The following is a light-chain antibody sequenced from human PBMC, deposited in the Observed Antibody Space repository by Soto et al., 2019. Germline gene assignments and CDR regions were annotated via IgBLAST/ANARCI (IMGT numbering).Light chain of an antibody. V-gene: IGLV1-51*01. J-gene: IGLJ1*01. CDR2: DNN. CDR1: SSNIGNNY. Sequence: QAVLTQPPSVSAAPGQKVTISCSGSSSNIGNNYVSWYQQFPGTAPKLLIYDNNERPSGIADRFSGSKSGTSATPGITGLQTGDEADYYCGTWDSSLSAGYVFGTGTKVTVL. CDR3: GTWDSSLSAGYV.